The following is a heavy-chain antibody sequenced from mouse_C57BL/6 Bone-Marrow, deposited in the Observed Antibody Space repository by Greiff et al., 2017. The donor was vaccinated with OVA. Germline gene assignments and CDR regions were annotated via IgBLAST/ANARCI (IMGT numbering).Heavy chain of an antibody. CDR3: ARALYDDYCDYIDY. V-gene: IGHV1-78*01. D-gene: IGHD2-3*01. Sequence: QVQLQQSDAELVKPGASVKISCKVSGYTFTDHTIHWMKQRPEQGLEWIGYIYPRDGSTKYNEKFQGKATLTADKSSSTAYMQLNSLTSEYSAVYVCARALYDDYCDYIDYWGQGTTLTVSS. J-gene: IGHJ2*01. CDR1: GYTFTDHT. CDR2: IYPRDGST.